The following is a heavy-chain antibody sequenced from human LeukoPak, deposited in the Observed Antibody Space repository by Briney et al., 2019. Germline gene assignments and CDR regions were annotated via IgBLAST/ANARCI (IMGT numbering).Heavy chain of an antibody. D-gene: IGHD1-14*01. V-gene: IGHV3-66*01. Sequence: GGSLRLSCAASGFSVSYNYMSWVRQTPGKGLEWVSVIYSGGTTYYADSVRARFTISRDNSKNTLYLQMNSLRADDTAVYYCARASGMTPTSLYYFDSWGQGTLVTVSS. J-gene: IGHJ4*02. CDR3: ARASGMTPTSLYYFDS. CDR1: GFSVSYNY. CDR2: IYSGGTT.